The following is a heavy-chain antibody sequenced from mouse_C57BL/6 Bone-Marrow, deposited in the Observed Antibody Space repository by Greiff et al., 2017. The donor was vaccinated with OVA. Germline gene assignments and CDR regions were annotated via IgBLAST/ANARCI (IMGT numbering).Heavy chain of an antibody. V-gene: IGHV1-69*01. J-gene: IGHJ2*01. Sequence: QVQLQQPGAELVMPGASVKLSCKASGYTFTSYWMHWVKQRPGQGLEWIGEIDPSDSYTNYNQKFKGKSTLTVDKSSSTAYMQLRSLTSEDSAVYYCARFGEGFDYWGQGTTLTVSS. CDR1: GYTFTSYW. CDR2: IDPSDSYT. CDR3: ARFGEGFDY.